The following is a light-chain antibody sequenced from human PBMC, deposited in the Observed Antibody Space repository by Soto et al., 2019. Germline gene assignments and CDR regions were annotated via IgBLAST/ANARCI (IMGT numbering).Light chain of an antibody. CDR3: QQYGTSETI. V-gene: IGKV3-20*01. J-gene: IGKJ1*01. CDR2: GAS. Sequence: EIVLTQSPGTLSLSPGERATLSCRASQSVSNNYLAWYQQKPGQAPRLLIYGASNRATGIPDRFSGSGSGTDFTLTISRLEPEDFAVFVCQQYGTSETIFGQGPKV. CDR1: QSVSNNY.